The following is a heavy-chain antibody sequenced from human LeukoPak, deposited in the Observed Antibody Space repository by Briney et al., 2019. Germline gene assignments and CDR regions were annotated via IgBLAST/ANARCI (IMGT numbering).Heavy chain of an antibody. CDR1: GFAFSSYW. Sequence: GGSLRLSCAASGFAFSSYWMSWVRQAPGKGLEWVANIKQDGSEKYYVGSVKGRFTISRDNAKNSLYPQMNSLRAEDTAVYYCARGLEALEWTTDYYYYGMDVWGQGTTVTVSS. CDR2: IKQDGSEK. V-gene: IGHV3-7*01. CDR3: ARGLEALEWTTDYYYYGMDV. D-gene: IGHD3-3*01. J-gene: IGHJ6*02.